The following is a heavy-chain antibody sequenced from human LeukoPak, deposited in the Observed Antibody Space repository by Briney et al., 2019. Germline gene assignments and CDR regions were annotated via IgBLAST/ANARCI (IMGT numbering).Heavy chain of an antibody. D-gene: IGHD3-16*02. Sequence: GGSLRLSCAASQFTFDTYAMSWVRQAPGKGLEWVSVISDSGVSTFYAASVKGRFTISRDNSNNTLFLQMNSLRAEDTAVYYCAKDRLAFGGIIEPTDAYDLWGQGTMVTVSS. CDR2: ISDSGVST. CDR1: QFTFDTYA. J-gene: IGHJ3*01. CDR3: AKDRLAFGGIIEPTDAYDL. V-gene: IGHV3-23*01.